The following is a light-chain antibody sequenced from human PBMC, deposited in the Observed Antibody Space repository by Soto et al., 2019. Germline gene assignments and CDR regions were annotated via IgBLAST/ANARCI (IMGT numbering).Light chain of an antibody. Sequence: EIVMTQSPATLSVSPGERTTLSCRASQSVGNNLAWYHQKPGQAPRLLIYGASTRATGIPARFSGSGSGTEFTLTISRLEPEDFAVYYCQQYGNSAWTFGQGTKVDIK. CDR2: GAS. J-gene: IGKJ1*01. V-gene: IGKV3-15*01. CDR3: QQYGNSAWT. CDR1: QSVGNN.